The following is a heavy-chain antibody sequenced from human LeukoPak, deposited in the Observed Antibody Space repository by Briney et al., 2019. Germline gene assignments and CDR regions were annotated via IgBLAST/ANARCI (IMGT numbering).Heavy chain of an antibody. Sequence: SETLSLTCAVYGGSFSGCYWSWIRQPPGKGLEWIGEINHSGSTNYNPSLKSRVTISVDTSKNQFPLKLSSVTAADTAVYYCARGGNYVDFDYWGQGTLVTVSS. CDR2: INHSGST. D-gene: IGHD4-4*01. CDR3: ARGGNYVDFDY. V-gene: IGHV4-34*01. CDR1: GGSFSGCY. J-gene: IGHJ4*02.